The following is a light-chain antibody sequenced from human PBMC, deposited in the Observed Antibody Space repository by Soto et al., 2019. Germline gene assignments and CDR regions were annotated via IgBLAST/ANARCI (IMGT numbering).Light chain of an antibody. CDR3: QHYDNHPPFT. J-gene: IGKJ3*01. CDR2: GAS. CDR1: QDIRKY. V-gene: IGKV1-33*01. Sequence: DIHMTQSPSSLSASVGDRVTITCQASQDIRKYLNWYQQKPGRAPRLLIYGASNLETGVPSRFSGSGYGTDFTFTISSLQPEDIATDYCQHYDNHPPFTCGPGTKVAIK.